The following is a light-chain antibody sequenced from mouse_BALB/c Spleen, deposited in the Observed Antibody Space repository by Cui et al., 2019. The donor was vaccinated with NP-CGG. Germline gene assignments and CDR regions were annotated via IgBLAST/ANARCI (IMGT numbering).Light chain of an antibody. CDR3: ALWYSNHWV. J-gene: IGLJ1*01. V-gene: IGLV1*01. CDR2: GTN. CDR1: TGAVTTSNY. Sequence: AAVTQQSSPTTSPGETVTLTCRSSTGAVTTSNYANWVQEKPDHLFTGLIGGTNNRAPTVPARFSGSLIGDKAALTITGAQTEDEAIYFCALWYSNHWVFGGGTKLTVL.